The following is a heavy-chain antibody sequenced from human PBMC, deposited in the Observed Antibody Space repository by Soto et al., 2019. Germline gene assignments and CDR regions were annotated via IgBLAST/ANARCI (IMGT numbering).Heavy chain of an antibody. V-gene: IGHV1-8*01. CDR2: INPSSGNT. Sequence: QVHLVQSGAEVKKPGASVKVSCKASGYTFTSYDISWIRQATGQGLEWMGWINPSSGNTDYAQKFRGRVSMTRDTPIRTAYMELSGLTYEDTAVYYFAREDTMGTAYWGQGSLVSVSS. CDR3: AREDTMGTAY. CDR1: GYTFTSYD. D-gene: IGHD3-10*01. J-gene: IGHJ4*02.